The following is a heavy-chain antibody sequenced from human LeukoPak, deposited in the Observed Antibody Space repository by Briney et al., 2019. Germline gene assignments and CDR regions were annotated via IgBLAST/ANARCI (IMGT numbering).Heavy chain of an antibody. CDR3: ARESHYDFWSGYIDY. CDR2: IYHSGST. D-gene: IGHD3-3*01. Sequence: SETLSLTCTVSGGSISSGGYYWSWIRQPPGKGLEWIGYIYHSGSTYYNPSLKSRVTISVDRSKNQFSLKLSSVTAADTAVYYCARESHYDFWSGYIDYWGQGTLVTVSS. V-gene: IGHV4-30-2*01. J-gene: IGHJ4*02. CDR1: GGSISSGGYY.